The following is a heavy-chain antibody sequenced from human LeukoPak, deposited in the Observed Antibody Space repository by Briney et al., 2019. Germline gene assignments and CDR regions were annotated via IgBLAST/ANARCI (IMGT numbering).Heavy chain of an antibody. Sequence: SGTLSLTCAVSGGSISSSNWWSWVRQPPGKGLEWIGEIYHSGSTNYNPSLKSRVTISVDTSKNQFSLKLSSVTAADTAVYYCARDSQVFWPIETNWFDPWGQGTLVTVSS. V-gene: IGHV4-4*02. CDR3: ARDSQVFWPIETNWFDP. J-gene: IGHJ5*02. CDR2: IYHSGST. D-gene: IGHD3-3*01. CDR1: GGSISSSNW.